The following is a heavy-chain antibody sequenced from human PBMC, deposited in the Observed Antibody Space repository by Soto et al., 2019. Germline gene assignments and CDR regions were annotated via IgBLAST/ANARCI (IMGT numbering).Heavy chain of an antibody. V-gene: IGHV3-23*01. CDR2: ISSTGGSA. CDR3: AKDRTITMIVVPHAFDI. Sequence: PGVSLRLSCEASGFAFDSYHMNWVRQGPGKGLEWVAYISSTGGSAYYADSVRGRFTISRDNSENTLYLQMNSLRAEDTAVYYCAKDRTITMIVVPHAFDIWGQGTMVTVSS. J-gene: IGHJ3*02. D-gene: IGHD3-22*01. CDR1: GFAFDSYH.